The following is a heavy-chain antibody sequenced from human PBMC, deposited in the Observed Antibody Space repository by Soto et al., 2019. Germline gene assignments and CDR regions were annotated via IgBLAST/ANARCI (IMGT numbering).Heavy chain of an antibody. J-gene: IGHJ4*02. Sequence: SVKVSCKASGFTFTSSAVQWVRQARGQRLEWIGWIVVGSGNTNYAQKFQERVTITRDMSTSTAYMELSSLRAEDTAVYYCARGGAYYDILTGYYNFDYWGQGTLVTVSS. CDR3: ARGGAYYDILTGYYNFDY. CDR2: IVVGSGNT. CDR1: GFTFTSSA. D-gene: IGHD3-9*01. V-gene: IGHV1-58*01.